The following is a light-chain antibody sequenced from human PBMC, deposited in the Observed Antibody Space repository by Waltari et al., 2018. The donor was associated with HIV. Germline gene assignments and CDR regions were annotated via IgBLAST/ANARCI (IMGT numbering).Light chain of an antibody. CDR3: ASHAGSKDV. Sequence: QSALTQPPSASGSPGQSVTISCTGTSSDVGAYNYVSWFQQHPGKAPKLMIYDVTKRPSGVPDRFSGSKSGYTASLTVSGLQAEDEADYYCASHAGSKDVFGGGTRLTVL. J-gene: IGLJ2*01. CDR2: DVT. V-gene: IGLV2-8*01. CDR1: SSDVGAYNY.